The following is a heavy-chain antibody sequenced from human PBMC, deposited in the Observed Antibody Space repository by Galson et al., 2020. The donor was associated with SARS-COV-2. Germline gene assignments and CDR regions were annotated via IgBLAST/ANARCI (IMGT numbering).Heavy chain of an antibody. CDR2: IYYSGRT. J-gene: IGHJ5*02. CDR3: ARDSLRTDYYDSNRGFDP. CDR1: GGSISSGGYY. Sequence: ETSETLSLTCTVSGGSISSGGYYWSWIRQHPGKGLEWIGYIYYSGRTYYNPSLKSRVTISVDTSKNQFSLKLSSVTAADTAVYYCARDSLRTDYYDSNRGFDPWGQGTLVTVSS. D-gene: IGHD3-22*01. V-gene: IGHV4-31*03.